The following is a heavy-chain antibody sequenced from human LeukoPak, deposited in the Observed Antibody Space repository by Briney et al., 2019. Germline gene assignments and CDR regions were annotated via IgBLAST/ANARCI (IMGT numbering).Heavy chain of an antibody. CDR2: VYHNGNT. CDR3: ARNEGIVVAGTWFDN. D-gene: IGHD6-19*01. Sequence: SETLSLNCAVSGFSITGGYYWVWIRQPPGKGLEWIGSVYHNGNTLFNTSLKSRVTLSVDSSKNQFSLRLSSVTAADTARYYCARNEGIVVAGTWFDNWGQGTLVIVYS. CDR1: GFSITGGYY. V-gene: IGHV4-38-2*01. J-gene: IGHJ4*02.